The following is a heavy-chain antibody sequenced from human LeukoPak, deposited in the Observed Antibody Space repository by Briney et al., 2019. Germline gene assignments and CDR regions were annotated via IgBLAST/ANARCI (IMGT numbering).Heavy chain of an antibody. J-gene: IGHJ4*02. CDR1: GYSFTSYW. CDR3: ARAAAGIILDY. V-gene: IGHV5-10-1*01. D-gene: IGHD6-13*01. CDR2: IYPSDSYT. Sequence: GESLKISRKGSGYSFTSYWISWVRQMPGKGLEWMGRIYPSDSYTNYRPSFQGHVTISADKSSSTAYLQWSSRKASDTAMYYCARAAAGIILDYWGQGTLVTVSS.